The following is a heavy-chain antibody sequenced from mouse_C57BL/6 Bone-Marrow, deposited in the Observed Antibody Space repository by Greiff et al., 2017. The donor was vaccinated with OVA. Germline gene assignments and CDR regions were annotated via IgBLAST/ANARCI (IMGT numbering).Heavy chain of an antibody. CDR1: GYTFTDYY. CDR2: INPYNGGT. CDR3: AGYYGSSPWYFDV. D-gene: IGHD1-1*01. Sequence: VQLQQSGPVLVKPGASVKMSCKASGYTFTDYYMNWVKQSHGKSLEWIGVINPYNGGTSYNQKFKGKATLTVDKSSSTAYMELSSLTSEDSAVYYCAGYYGSSPWYFDVWGTGTTVTVSS. J-gene: IGHJ1*03. V-gene: IGHV1-19*01.